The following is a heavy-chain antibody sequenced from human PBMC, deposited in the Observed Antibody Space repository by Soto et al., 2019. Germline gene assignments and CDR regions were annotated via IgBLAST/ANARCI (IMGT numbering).Heavy chain of an antibody. V-gene: IGHV3-23*01. CDR3: ASVPMITFGGDNAFDI. Sequence: GGSLRLSCAASGFTFSSYAVSWVRQAPGKGLEWVSAISGSGGSTYYADSVKGRFTISRDNSKNTLYLQMNSLRAEDTAVYYCASVPMITFGGDNAFDIWGQGTMVTVSS. CDR2: ISGSGGST. J-gene: IGHJ3*02. D-gene: IGHD3-16*01. CDR1: GFTFSSYA.